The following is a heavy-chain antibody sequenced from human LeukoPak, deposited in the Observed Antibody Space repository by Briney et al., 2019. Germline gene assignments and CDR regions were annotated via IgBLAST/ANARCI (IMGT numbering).Heavy chain of an antibody. Sequence: ASVKVSCKASGYTFTSYDINWVRQATGQGLEWMGWMNPKSGNTGYAQKFQGRVTMTRSTSMSTAYMELSSLRSEDTAVYYCARVPRGGDRFDPWAREPWSPSPQ. V-gene: IGHV1-8*01. CDR2: MNPKSGNT. CDR3: ARVPRGGDRFDP. D-gene: IGHD2-21*02. CDR1: GYTFTSYD. J-gene: IGHJ5*02.